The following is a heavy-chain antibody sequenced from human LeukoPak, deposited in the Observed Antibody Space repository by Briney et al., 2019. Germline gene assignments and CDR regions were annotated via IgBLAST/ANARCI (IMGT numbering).Heavy chain of an antibody. CDR1: GYSISSGYY. D-gene: IGHD1-7*01. Sequence: SETLSLTCTVSGYSISSGYYWGWIRQPPGKGLEWIGSIYHSGSTYYNPSLKSRVTISVDTSKNQFSLKLSSVTAADTAVYYCARARGYGVGTTPFDPWGQGTLVTVSS. CDR3: ARARGYGVGTTPFDP. V-gene: IGHV4-38-2*02. CDR2: IYHSGST. J-gene: IGHJ5*02.